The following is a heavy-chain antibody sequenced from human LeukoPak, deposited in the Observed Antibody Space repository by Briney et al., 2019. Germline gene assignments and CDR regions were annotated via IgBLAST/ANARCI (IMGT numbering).Heavy chain of an antibody. V-gene: IGHV3-30*02. CDR3: AKDTITYSGSYCYFDY. D-gene: IGHD1-26*01. J-gene: IGHJ4*02. Sequence: GGSLRLSCAASGFTFGSYGMHWVRQAPGKGLEWVAFIRYDGSNKYYADSVKGRFTISRDNSKNTLYLQMNSLRAEDTAVYYCAKDTITYSGSYCYFDYWGQGTLVTVSS. CDR1: GFTFGSYG. CDR2: IRYDGSNK.